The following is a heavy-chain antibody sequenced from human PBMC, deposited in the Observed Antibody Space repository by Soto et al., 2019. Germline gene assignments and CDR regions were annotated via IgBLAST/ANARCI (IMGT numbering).Heavy chain of an antibody. CDR2: INPNSGGT. Sequence: ASVKVSCKASGYTFTGYYMHWVRQAPGQGPEWMGWINPNSGGTNYAQKFQGWVTMTRDTSISTAYMELSRLRSDDTAVYYCARGSYGEVRANWFDPWGQGTLVTVS. D-gene: IGHD5-18*01. J-gene: IGHJ5*02. CDR1: GYTFTGYY. CDR3: ARGSYGEVRANWFDP. V-gene: IGHV1-2*04.